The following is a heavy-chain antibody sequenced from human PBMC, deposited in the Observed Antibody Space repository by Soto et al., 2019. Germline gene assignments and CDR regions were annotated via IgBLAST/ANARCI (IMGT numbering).Heavy chain of an antibody. CDR1: GYTFTIYG. Sequence: SVKVSCKASGYTFTIYGISGVRQSALQWLDWMGCISAYNGNTNYAQKLQGRVTMTTDTSTSTAYMELRSLRSDDTAVYYCARVGLNYYDSSGYPKVDYYYYYGMDVWGQGTTVTVSS. D-gene: IGHD3-22*01. CDR3: ARVGLNYYDSSGYPKVDYYYYYGMDV. J-gene: IGHJ6*02. CDR2: ISAYNGNT. V-gene: IGHV1-18*01.